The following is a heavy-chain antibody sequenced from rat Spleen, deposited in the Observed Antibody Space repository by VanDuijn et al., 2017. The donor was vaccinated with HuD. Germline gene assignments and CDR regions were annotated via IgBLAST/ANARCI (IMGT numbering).Heavy chain of an antibody. CDR3: ASQYYYDGYYRDY. J-gene: IGHJ2*01. V-gene: IGHV2-63*01. CDR2: MTYNGDT. CDR1: GFSLSNYG. Sequence: QVQLKESGPGLVQPSQTLSLTCTVSGFSLSNYGVFWVRQPPGKGLEWMGRMTYNGDTSYNSALISRLSISRDTSKSQVFLKVNNLQTEDTAMYFCASQYYYDGYYRDYWGQGVMVTVSS. D-gene: IGHD1-12*03.